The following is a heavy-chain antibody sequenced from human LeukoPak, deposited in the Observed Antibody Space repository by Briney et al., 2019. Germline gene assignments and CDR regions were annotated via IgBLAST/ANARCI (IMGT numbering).Heavy chain of an antibody. CDR3: ARVRDDYVWGAISH. V-gene: IGHV3-23*01. J-gene: IGHJ4*02. CDR2: ISGSGGST. D-gene: IGHD3-16*01. CDR1: GFTFSSYA. Sequence: GGSLRLSCAASGFTFSSYAMSWVRQAPGKGLEWVSAISGSGGSTYYADSVKGRFTISRDNAKNSLYLQMNSLRAEDTAVYYCARVRDDYVWGAISHWGQGTLVTVSS.